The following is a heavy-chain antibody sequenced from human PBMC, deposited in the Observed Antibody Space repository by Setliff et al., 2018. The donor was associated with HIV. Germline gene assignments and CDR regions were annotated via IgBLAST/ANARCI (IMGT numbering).Heavy chain of an antibody. CDR1: GYSISSRYY. V-gene: IGHV4-38-2*02. CDR3: ARAPLEYSGYDYLRYFDY. J-gene: IGHJ4*02. Sequence: SETLSLTCTVSGYSISSRYYWGWIRQSPGKGLEWIGSIYHSGSTQYNPSLKSRVTISVDRSKNQFSLKLSSVTAADTAVYYCARAPLEYSGYDYLRYFDYWGQGTLVTVSS. D-gene: IGHD5-12*01. CDR2: IYHSGST.